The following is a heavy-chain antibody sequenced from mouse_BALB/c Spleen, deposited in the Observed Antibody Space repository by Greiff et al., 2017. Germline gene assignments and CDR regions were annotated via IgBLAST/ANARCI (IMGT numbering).Heavy chain of an antibody. D-gene: IGHD1-1*01. Sequence: VQLQQSGPELVKPGASVKIPCKASGYTFTDYNMDWVKQSHGKSLEWIGDINPNNGGTIYNQKFKGKATLTVDKSSSTAYMELRSLTSEDTAVYYCARRGIYYYGSSPFAYWGQGTLVTVSA. CDR3: ARRGIYYYGSSPFAY. CDR2: INPNNGGT. J-gene: IGHJ3*01. V-gene: IGHV1-18*01. CDR1: GYTFTDYN.